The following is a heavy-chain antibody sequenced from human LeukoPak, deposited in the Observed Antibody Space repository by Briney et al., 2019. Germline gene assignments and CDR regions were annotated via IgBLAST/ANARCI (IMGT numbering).Heavy chain of an antibody. CDR3: ARRIAVAGAFDY. V-gene: IGHV4-59*01. CDR2: IYYSGST. Sequence: PSETLSLTCNVSGYSISSGYYWGWIRQPPGKGLEWIGYIYYSGSTNYNPSLKSRVTISVDTSKNQFSLKLSSVTAADTAVYYCARRIAVAGAFDYWGQGTLVTVSS. D-gene: IGHD6-19*01. CDR1: GYSISSGYY. J-gene: IGHJ4*02.